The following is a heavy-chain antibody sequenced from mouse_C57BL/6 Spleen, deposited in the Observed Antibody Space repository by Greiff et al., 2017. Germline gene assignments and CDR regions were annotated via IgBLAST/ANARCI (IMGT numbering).Heavy chain of an antibody. CDR1: GYAFSSYW. Sequence: QVHVKQSGAELVKPGASVKISCKASGYAFSSYWMNWVKQRPGKGLEWIGQIYPGDGDTNYNGKFKGKATLTADKSSSTAYMQLSSLTSEDSAVYFCARRGAITTVVGQFAYWGQGTLVTVSA. D-gene: IGHD1-1*01. CDR3: ARRGAITTVVGQFAY. J-gene: IGHJ3*01. V-gene: IGHV1-80*01. CDR2: IYPGDGDT.